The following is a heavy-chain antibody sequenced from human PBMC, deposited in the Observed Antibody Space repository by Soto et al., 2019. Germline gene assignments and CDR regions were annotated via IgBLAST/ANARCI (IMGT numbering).Heavy chain of an antibody. J-gene: IGHJ6*02. V-gene: IGHV1-46*01. D-gene: IGHD3-10*01. CDR1: GYTFTSYY. Sequence: ASVKVSCKASGYTFTSYYMHWVRQAPGQGLEWMGIINPSGGSTSYAQKFQGRVTITRDTSASTAYMELSSLRSEDTAVYYCARVVQPGYYYYGMDVWGQGTTVTVSS. CDR3: ARVVQPGYYYYGMDV. CDR2: INPSGGST.